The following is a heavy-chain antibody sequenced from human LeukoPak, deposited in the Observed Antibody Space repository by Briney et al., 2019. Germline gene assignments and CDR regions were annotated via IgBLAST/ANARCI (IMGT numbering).Heavy chain of an antibody. CDR3: AKVVPPRGGRSGWYETNDY. V-gene: IGHV3-23*01. J-gene: IGHJ4*02. Sequence: GGSLRLSCVASGFTFNSFVMSWVGQAPGKGLEWISSISVNGGASYADSVKGRFTISRDNSKNVLYLQMTSLGADDTAVYYCAKVVPPRGGRSGWYETNDYWGQGTLVTVSS. CDR2: ISVNGGA. D-gene: IGHD6-19*01. CDR1: GFTFNSFV.